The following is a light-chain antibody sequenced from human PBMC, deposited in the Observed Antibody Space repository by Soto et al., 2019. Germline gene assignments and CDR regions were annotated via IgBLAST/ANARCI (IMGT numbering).Light chain of an antibody. J-gene: IGKJ3*01. CDR2: GAS. CDR1: QSVSSSY. V-gene: IGKV3-20*01. CDR3: QQYGSSPPFT. Sequence: EIVLTQSPGTLSLSPGERATLSCRASQSVSSSYLAWYQQIPGQAPRLLLYGASSRATGIPDRFSGSGSGTDFTLTISRLEPEDFAVYYCQQYGSSPPFTFGPRTKVDIK.